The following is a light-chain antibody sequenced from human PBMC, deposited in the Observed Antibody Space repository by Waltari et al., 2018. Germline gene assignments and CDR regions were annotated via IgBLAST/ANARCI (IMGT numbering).Light chain of an antibody. CDR1: QSVSRA. CDR2: GAS. CDR3: RHYGRLAAT. J-gene: IGKJ1*01. Sequence: EIVLKQSPGSLSSTPGEIVTLSCRASQSVSRALAWYQQKPGQAPRLLLFGASNMATGIPDKCSGSGSATDFSLTISRSEAEDFAGNYCRHYGRLAATFGRGTKVEIK. V-gene: IGKV3-20*01.